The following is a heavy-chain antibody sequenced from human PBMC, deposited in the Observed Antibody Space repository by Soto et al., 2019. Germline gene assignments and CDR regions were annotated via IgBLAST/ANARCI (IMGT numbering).Heavy chain of an antibody. CDR2: IYYRGNT. CDR3: ARLEGLATISYYFDY. J-gene: IGHJ4*02. CDR1: GDSINSDNYY. D-gene: IGHD3-9*01. V-gene: IGHV4-39*01. Sequence: QLQLQESGPGLVKPSETLSLTCSVSGDSINSDNYYWGWIRQPPGKGLEWIGSIYYRGNTYYKPSLKPRATISLNKSTRQFSLKLSSVTAADSAVYSCARLEGLATISYYFDYWGQGTLVTVSS.